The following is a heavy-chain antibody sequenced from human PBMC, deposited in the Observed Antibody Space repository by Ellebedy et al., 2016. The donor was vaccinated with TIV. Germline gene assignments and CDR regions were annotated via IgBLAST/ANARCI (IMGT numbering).Heavy chain of an antibody. CDR3: GRDGVTGNSRWDWLDP. Sequence: GESLKISCAASGFTFSPYAMAWVRQAPGKGLEWVSGINGNGVSTAYADSVKGRFTISRDNSRNTLYLQMNSLRAEDSATYFCGRDGVTGNSRWDWLDPWGQGSLVTVSS. CDR1: GFTFSPYA. V-gene: IGHV3-23*01. CDR2: INGNGVST. J-gene: IGHJ5*02. D-gene: IGHD6-13*01.